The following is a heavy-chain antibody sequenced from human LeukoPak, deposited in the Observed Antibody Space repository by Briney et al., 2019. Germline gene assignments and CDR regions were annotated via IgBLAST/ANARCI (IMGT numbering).Heavy chain of an antibody. CDR1: GFTVSSNY. V-gene: IGHV3-53*01. Sequence: GGSLRLSCAASGFTVSSNYMSWVRQAPGKGLEWVSVIYSGGSTYYADSVKGRFTISRDNSKNTLYLQMNSLRAEDTAVYYCAKEPDTAMVNDYWGQGTLVTVSS. J-gene: IGHJ4*02. CDR2: IYSGGST. CDR3: AKEPDTAMVNDY. D-gene: IGHD5-18*01.